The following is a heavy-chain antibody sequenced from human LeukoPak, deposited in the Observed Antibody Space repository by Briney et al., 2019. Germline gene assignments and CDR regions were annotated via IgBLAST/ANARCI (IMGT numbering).Heavy chain of an antibody. D-gene: IGHD3-9*01. CDR3: ARADTSGGPYYDILTGYYPGIYGMDV. J-gene: IGHJ6*02. Sequence: GGSLRLSCAASGFTFSSYSMNWVRQAPGKGLEWVSSISSSSSYIYYADSVKGRFTISRDNAKNSLYLQMNSLRAEDTAVYYCARADTSGGPYYDILTGYYPGIYGMDVWGQGTTVTVSS. V-gene: IGHV3-21*01. CDR1: GFTFSSYS. CDR2: ISSSSSYI.